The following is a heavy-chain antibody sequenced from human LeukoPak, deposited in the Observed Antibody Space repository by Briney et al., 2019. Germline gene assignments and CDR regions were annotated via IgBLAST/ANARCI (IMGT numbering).Heavy chain of an antibody. D-gene: IGHD2-2*02. Sequence: SETLSLTCAVYGGSFSGYYWSWIRQPPGKGLEWIGEINHSGSTNYNPSLKSRVTISVDTSKNQFSLKLSSVTAADTAVYYCARGLGPRYLSWGQGTLVTVSS. CDR2: INHSGST. J-gene: IGHJ4*02. CDR3: ARGLGPRYLS. V-gene: IGHV4-34*01. CDR1: GGSFSGYY.